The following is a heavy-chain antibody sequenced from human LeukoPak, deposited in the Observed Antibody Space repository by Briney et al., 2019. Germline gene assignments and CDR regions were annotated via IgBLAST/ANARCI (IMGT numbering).Heavy chain of an antibody. D-gene: IGHD2-2*01. J-gene: IGHJ6*02. CDR2: ISSSSSTI. CDR3: ARDDLEDCSSTSCYSYYYYGMDV. CDR1: GFTFSSYS. V-gene: IGHV3-48*02. Sequence: GGSLRLSCVASGFTFSSYSMNWVRQAPGKGLEWVSYISSSSSTIYYADSVKGRFTISRDNAKNSLYLQMNSLRDEDTAVYYCARDDLEDCSSTSCYSYYYYGMDVWGQGTTVTVSS.